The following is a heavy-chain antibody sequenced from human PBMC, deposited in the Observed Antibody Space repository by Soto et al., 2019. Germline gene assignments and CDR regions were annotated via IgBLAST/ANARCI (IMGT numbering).Heavy chain of an antibody. CDR3: ERQLSGNYFAFDL. Sequence: PGGSLRLCCAASGFTFSDHYMSWIRQAPGKGLEWISYMTRSGSSSSYADSVKGRFTISRDNAKNSLYLQMNSLRGDDTAVYYRERQLSGNYFAFDLRGQATMVTVSS. V-gene: IGHV3-11*01. J-gene: IGHJ3*01. CDR2: MTRSGSSS. D-gene: IGHD1-26*01. CDR1: GFTFSDHY.